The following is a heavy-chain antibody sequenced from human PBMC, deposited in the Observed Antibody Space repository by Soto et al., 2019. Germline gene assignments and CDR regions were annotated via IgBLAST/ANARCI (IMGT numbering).Heavy chain of an antibody. Sequence: EVQLLESGGGLVQPGGSLRLSCAASGFTFSSYAMNWVRQAPGKGLEWVSSIISGGGNTNSADSVKGRFTISRDNSKNTLYLQMNSLRAEDTAVYYCAKTVGPYYHYSSMDVWGKGTTVTVSS. V-gene: IGHV3-23*01. CDR3: AKTVGPYYHYSSMDV. CDR1: GFTFSSYA. J-gene: IGHJ6*03. D-gene: IGHD3-10*01. CDR2: IISGGGNT.